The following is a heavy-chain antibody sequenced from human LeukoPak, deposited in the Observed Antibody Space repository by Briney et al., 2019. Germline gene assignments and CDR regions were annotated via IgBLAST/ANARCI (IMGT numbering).Heavy chain of an antibody. V-gene: IGHV4-38-2*02. D-gene: IGHD3-22*01. J-gene: IGHJ4*02. CDR1: GHSISSGYY. Sequence: SETLSLTCTVSGHSISSGYYWGWIRQPPGKGLEWIGSIYHSGSTYYNPSLKSRVTISVDTSKNQFSLKLSSVTAADTAVYYCARVSHSSGFDYWGQGTLVTVSS. CDR2: IYHSGST. CDR3: ARVSHSSGFDY.